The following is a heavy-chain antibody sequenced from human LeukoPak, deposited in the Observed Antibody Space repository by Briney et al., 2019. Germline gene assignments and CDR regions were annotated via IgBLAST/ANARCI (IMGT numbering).Heavy chain of an antibody. CDR1: GFTFSSYE. V-gene: IGHV3-48*03. J-gene: IGHJ4*02. D-gene: IGHD3-16*01. CDR2: ISSSGSTI. Sequence: GGSLRLSCAASGFTFSSYEMNWVRQAPGKGLEWVSYISSSGSTIYYADSVKGRFTISRDNAKNSLYLQMNSLRAEDTAVYYCAREPAIWDYFDYWGQGTLVTVSS. CDR3: AREPAIWDYFDY.